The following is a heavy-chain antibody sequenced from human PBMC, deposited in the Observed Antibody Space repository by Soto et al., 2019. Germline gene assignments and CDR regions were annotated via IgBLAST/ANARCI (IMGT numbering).Heavy chain of an antibody. V-gene: IGHV1-2*04. CDR2: INPNSGGT. Sequence: ASVKVSCKASGYTFTGYYMHWVRQAPGQGLEWMGWINPNSGGTNYAQKFQGWVTMTRDTSISTAYMELSRLRADDTAVYYCARHGYPFGGVIVPKWFDPWGQGTLVTVSS. CDR1: GYTFTGYY. CDR3: ARHGYPFGGVIVPKWFDP. J-gene: IGHJ5*02. D-gene: IGHD3-16*02.